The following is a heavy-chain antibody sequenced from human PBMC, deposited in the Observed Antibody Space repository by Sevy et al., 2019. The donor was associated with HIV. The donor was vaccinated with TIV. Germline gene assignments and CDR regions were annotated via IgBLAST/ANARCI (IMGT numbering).Heavy chain of an antibody. CDR3: ARDRPPSYYYDSSGYYGPIDY. V-gene: IGHV1-69*04. CDR1: GGTFSSYA. Sequence: ASVKVSCKASGGTFSSYAISWVRQAPGQGLEWMGRIIPILGIANYAQKFQGRVTITADKSTSTAYMELGSLRSEDTAVYYCARDRPPSYYYDSSGYYGPIDYWGQGTLVTVSS. J-gene: IGHJ4*02. CDR2: IIPILGIA. D-gene: IGHD3-22*01.